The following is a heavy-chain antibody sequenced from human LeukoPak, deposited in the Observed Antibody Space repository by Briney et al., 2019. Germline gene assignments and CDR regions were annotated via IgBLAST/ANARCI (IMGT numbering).Heavy chain of an antibody. J-gene: IGHJ3*02. CDR3: AKGRWGLTINNFDI. CDR1: GFTFSTYW. D-gene: IGHD3-9*01. V-gene: IGHV3-7*03. CDR2: IKADGGEK. Sequence: GGSLRLSCAASGFTFSTYWMNWFRQTPGKGLEWVAKIKADGGEKDHVASVKGRFTISRDNAKNSLYLQMNSLRVEDTAVYYCAKGRWGLTINNFDIWGQGTMVTVSS.